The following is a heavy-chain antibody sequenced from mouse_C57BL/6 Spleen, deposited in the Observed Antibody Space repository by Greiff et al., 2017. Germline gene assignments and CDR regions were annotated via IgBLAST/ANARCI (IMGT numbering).Heavy chain of an antibody. CDR3: ARWDYGYDGYYAMDY. CDR1: GYTFTSYW. Sequence: QVQLQQPGAELVRPGSSVKLSCKASGYTFTSYWMHWVKQRPIQGLEWIGNIDPSDSETHYNQQFKDKATLTVDKSSSTAYMQLSSLTSEDSAVYYCARWDYGYDGYYAMDYWGQGTSVTVSS. D-gene: IGHD2-2*01. J-gene: IGHJ4*01. CDR2: IDPSDSET. V-gene: IGHV1-52*01.